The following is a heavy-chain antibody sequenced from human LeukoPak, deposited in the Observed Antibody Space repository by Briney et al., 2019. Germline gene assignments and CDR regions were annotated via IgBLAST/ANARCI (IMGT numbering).Heavy chain of an antibody. CDR2: IRYDGSNK. CDR3: AKDAPYYDISYYYYYYMDV. CDR1: GFTFSSYE. D-gene: IGHD3-9*01. Sequence: GGSLRLSCAASGFTFSSYEMNWVRRAPGKGLEWVAFIRYDGSNKYYADSVKGRFTISRDNSKNTLYLQMNSLRAEDTAVYYCAKDAPYYDISYYYYYYMDVWGKGTTVTISS. J-gene: IGHJ6*03. V-gene: IGHV3-30*02.